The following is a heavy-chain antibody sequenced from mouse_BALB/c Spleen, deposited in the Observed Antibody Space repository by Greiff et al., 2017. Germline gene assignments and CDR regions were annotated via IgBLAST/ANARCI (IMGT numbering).Heavy chain of an antibody. CDR1: GFTFSDYY. J-gene: IGHJ4*01. CDR2: ISDGGSYT. D-gene: IGHD2-10*02. V-gene: IGHV5-4*02. Sequence: DVQLVESGGGLVKPGGSLKLSCAASGFTFSDYYMYWVRQTPEKRLEWVATISDGGSYTYYPDSVKGRFTISRDNAKNNLYLQVSSLKSEDTAMYYCARDARVWEAGDYWGQGTSVTVSS. CDR3: ARDARVWEAGDY.